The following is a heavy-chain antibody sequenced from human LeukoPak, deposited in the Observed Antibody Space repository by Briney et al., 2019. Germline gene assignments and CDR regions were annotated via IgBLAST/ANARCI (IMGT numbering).Heavy chain of an antibody. J-gene: IGHJ4*02. CDR1: GGSISSGGYS. CDR3: ARDYGDYYFDY. D-gene: IGHD4-17*01. V-gene: IGHV4-30-2*01. Sequence: SQTLSLTCAVSGGSISSGGYSWSWIRQPPGTGLEWIGYIYHSGSTYYNPSLKSRVTISVDRSKNQFSLKLSSVTAADTAVYYCARDYGDYYFDYWGQGTLVTVSS. CDR2: IYHSGST.